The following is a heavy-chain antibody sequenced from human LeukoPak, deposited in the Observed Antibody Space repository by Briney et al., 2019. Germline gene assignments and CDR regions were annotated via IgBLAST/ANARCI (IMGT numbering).Heavy chain of an antibody. CDR1: GYTFIGYY. V-gene: IGHV1-2*06. Sequence: ASVQVSCKASGYTFIGYYMHWVRQAPGQGLEGMGRINTNSGGTNYAQKFQGRVTMTRDTSISTAYMELSRLRSDDTAAYYCARGAVSAVTNWFDPWGQGTLVTVSS. CDR3: ARGAVSAVTNWFDP. D-gene: IGHD4-23*01. J-gene: IGHJ5*02. CDR2: INTNSGGT.